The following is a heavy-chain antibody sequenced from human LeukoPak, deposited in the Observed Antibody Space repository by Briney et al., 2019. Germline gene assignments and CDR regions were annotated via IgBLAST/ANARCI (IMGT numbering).Heavy chain of an antibody. J-gene: IGHJ4*02. CDR1: GYTFTSYD. D-gene: IGHD3-9*01. CDR3: AMTYYDILTGYYYFDY. Sequence: GASVKVSCKAPGYTFTSYDINWVRQATGQGLEWMGWMNPNSGNTGYAQKFQGRVTMTRNTSISTAYMELSSLRSEDTAVYYCAMTYYDILTGYYYFDYWGQGTLVTVSP. V-gene: IGHV1-8*01. CDR2: MNPNSGNT.